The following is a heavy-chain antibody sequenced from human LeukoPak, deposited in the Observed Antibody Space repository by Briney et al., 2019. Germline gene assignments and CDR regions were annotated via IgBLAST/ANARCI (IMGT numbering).Heavy chain of an antibody. CDR3: AGSYYDSSGYYHGDY. V-gene: IGHV3-21*01. Sequence: GGSLRLSCAASGFTFSSYSMNWVRQAPGKGLERVSSISSSSSYIYYADSVKGRFTISRDNAKNSLYLQMNSLRAEDTAVYYCAGSYYDSSGYYHGDYWGQGTLVTVSS. CDR1: GFTFSSYS. CDR2: ISSSSSYI. J-gene: IGHJ4*02. D-gene: IGHD3-22*01.